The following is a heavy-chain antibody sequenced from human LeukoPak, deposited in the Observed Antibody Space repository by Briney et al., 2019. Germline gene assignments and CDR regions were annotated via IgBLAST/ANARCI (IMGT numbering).Heavy chain of an antibody. D-gene: IGHD2-2*03. CDR3: ARLDIVVVPAALDAFDI. CDR2: IKQDGSEK. V-gene: IGHV3-7*01. J-gene: IGHJ3*02. Sequence: PGGSLRLSCAASGFTFSSYWMSWFRQAPGRGLEWVANIKQDGSEKYYVDSVKGRFTISRDNAKNSLYLQMNSLRAEDTAVYYCARLDIVVVPAALDAFDIWGQGTMVTVS. CDR1: GFTFSSYW.